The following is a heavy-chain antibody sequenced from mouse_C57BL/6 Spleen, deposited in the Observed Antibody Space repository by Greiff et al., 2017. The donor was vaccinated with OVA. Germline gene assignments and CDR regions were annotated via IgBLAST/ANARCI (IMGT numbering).Heavy chain of an antibody. CDR1: GYTFTSYT. CDR2: INPSSGYT. D-gene: IGHD2-4*01. Sequence: QVQLQQSGAELARPGASVKMSCKASGYTFTSYTMHWVKQRPGQGLEWIGYINPSSGYTKYNQKFKDKATLTADKSSSTAYMQLSSLTSEDSAVYYCARGLYYDYDDYWGQGTTRTVSS. V-gene: IGHV1-4*01. CDR3: ARGLYYDYDDY. J-gene: IGHJ2*01.